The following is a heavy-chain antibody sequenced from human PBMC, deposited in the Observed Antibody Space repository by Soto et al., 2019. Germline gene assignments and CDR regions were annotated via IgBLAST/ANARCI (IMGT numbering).Heavy chain of an antibody. J-gene: IGHJ6*03. CDR3: ARHARAWGSGSYMDV. V-gene: IGHV3-23*01. Sequence: GGSLRLSCATSGFTFFNYAMTWVRQAPGKGLECVSVISAGGSGTYYADSVKGRFTISRDNSKNTLYVQMNSLRAEDTAMYYCARHARAWGSGSYMDVWGKGTTVTVSS. CDR1: GFTFFNYA. CDR2: ISAGGSGT. D-gene: IGHD2-15*01.